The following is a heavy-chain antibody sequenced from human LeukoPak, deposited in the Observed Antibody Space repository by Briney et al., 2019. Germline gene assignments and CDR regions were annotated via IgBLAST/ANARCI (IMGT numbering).Heavy chain of an antibody. V-gene: IGHV4-39*07. CDR1: GFTFSSYG. CDR3: ANSGTVYYYYYMDV. D-gene: IGHD2-2*01. CDR2: IYYSGST. Sequence: GSLRLSCAASGFTFSSYGMHWVRQAPGKGLEWIGSIYYSGSTYYNPSLKSRVTISVDTSKNQFSLKLSSVTAADTAVYYCANSGTVYYYYYMDVWGKGTTVTVSS. J-gene: IGHJ6*03.